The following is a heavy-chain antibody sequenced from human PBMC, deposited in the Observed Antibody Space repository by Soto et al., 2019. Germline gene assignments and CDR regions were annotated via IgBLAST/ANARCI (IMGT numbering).Heavy chain of an antibody. J-gene: IGHJ4*02. Sequence: EVQLVESGGGWVQPGRSLRLSCAASGFTFDDYAMHWVRQAPGKGLEWVSGISWNSGTKGYADSVKGRFTISRDNAKNSLYLQMSGLRAEDTAFYYCVKDVIGCCSAGNCFPDSYFDYWGQGALVTVSS. V-gene: IGHV3-9*01. CDR1: GFTFDDYA. D-gene: IGHD2-15*01. CDR3: VKDVIGCCSAGNCFPDSYFDY. CDR2: ISWNSGTK.